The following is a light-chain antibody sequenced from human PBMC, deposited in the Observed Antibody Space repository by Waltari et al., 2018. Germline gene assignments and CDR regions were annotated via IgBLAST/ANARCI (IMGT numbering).Light chain of an antibody. V-gene: IGKV3-15*01. CDR1: QSVSVN. Sequence: EVVLPQSPATRSLSPGERATLSCRASQSVSVNLAWYQQRPGQAPRLLIYSASTRATGIPARFSGSGSGTEFTLTISSLESEDFAVYYCQQSHNWPPLTFGGGTKVEIK. J-gene: IGKJ4*01. CDR2: SAS. CDR3: QQSHNWPPLT.